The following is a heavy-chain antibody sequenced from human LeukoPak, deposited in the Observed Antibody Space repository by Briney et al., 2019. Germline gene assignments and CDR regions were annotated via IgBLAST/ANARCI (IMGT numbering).Heavy chain of an antibody. Sequence: GASVKVSCKASGYGFTGYYMHWVRQAPGQRLEWMGWINAGNGNTKYSQKFQGRVTITRDTSASTAYMELSSLRSEDTAVYYCARDYVAVAGTGDYWGQGTLVTVSS. J-gene: IGHJ4*02. V-gene: IGHV1-3*01. CDR2: INAGNGNT. CDR1: GYGFTGYY. D-gene: IGHD6-19*01. CDR3: ARDYVAVAGTGDY.